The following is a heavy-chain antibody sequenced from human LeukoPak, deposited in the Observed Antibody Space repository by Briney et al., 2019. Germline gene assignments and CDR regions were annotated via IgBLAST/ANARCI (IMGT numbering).Heavy chain of an antibody. V-gene: IGHV3-21*01. J-gene: IGHJ6*03. CDR1: GFSFSTYA. CDR2: ISNSGSYI. CDR3: ARVKMGATVTTFHYYCMDV. D-gene: IGHD4-11*01. Sequence: PGGSLRLSCVASGFSFSTYAMNWVRQAPGKGLEWVSSISNSGSYIYYADSVKGRFTISRDDAKKSVYLQMNSLRAEDTAVYYCARVKMGATVTTFHYYCMDVWGVGTTVTVSS.